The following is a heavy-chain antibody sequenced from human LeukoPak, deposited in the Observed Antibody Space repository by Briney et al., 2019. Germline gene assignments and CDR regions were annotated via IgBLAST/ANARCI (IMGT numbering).Heavy chain of an antibody. CDR3: ARGGYNGSGSYYRSFDY. J-gene: IGHJ4*02. CDR1: GGSFSGYY. Sequence: SETLSLTCAVYGGSFSGYYWSWIRQPPGKGLEWIGEINHSGSTNYNPSLKSRVTISVDTSKNQFSLKLSSVTAADTAVYYCARGGYNGSGSYYRSFDYWGQGTLVTVSS. D-gene: IGHD3-10*01. CDR2: INHSGST. V-gene: IGHV4-34*01.